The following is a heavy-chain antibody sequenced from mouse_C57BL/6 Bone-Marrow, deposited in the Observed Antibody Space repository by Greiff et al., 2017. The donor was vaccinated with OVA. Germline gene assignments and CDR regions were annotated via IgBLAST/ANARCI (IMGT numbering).Heavy chain of an antibody. V-gene: IGHV7-3*01. CDR1: GFTFTDYY. Sequence: EVQRVESGGGLVQPGGSLSLSCAASGFTFTDYYMSWVRQPPGKALEWLGFIRNKANGYTTEYSASVKGRFTISRDNSQSILYLQMNAMRAEDSATYYCARSLYYSSLYYFDYWGQGTTLTVSS. CDR2: IRNKANGYTT. CDR3: ARSLYYSSLYYFDY. J-gene: IGHJ2*01. D-gene: IGHD2-5*01.